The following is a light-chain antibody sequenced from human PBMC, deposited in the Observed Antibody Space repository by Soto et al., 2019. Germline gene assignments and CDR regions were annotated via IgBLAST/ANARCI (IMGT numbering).Light chain of an antibody. Sequence: DIQMTQSPSTLSASVVDRVTITCRASQSISNWLAWYQQKPGKAPNLLIYDASSLESGVPSRFSGSGSGTESTLTISSLQPDDFATYYCQQYNSYWTFGQGTKVDIK. CDR2: DAS. J-gene: IGKJ1*01. CDR1: QSISNW. CDR3: QQYNSYWT. V-gene: IGKV1-5*01.